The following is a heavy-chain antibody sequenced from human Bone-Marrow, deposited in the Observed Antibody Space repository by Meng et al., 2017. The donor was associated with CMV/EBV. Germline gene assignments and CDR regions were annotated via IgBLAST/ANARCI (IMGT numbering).Heavy chain of an antibody. D-gene: IGHD3-10*01. J-gene: IGHJ6*02. CDR3: ARDVDYSGYYYYYGMDV. CDR2: ISSSGSTI. V-gene: IGHV3-11*04. Sequence: GESLKISCAASGFTFSDYYMSWIRQAPGKGLEWVSYISSSGSTIYYADLVKGRFTISRDNAKNSLYLQMNSLRAEDTAVYYCARDVDYSGYYYYYGMDVWGQGTTVTVSS. CDR1: GFTFSDYY.